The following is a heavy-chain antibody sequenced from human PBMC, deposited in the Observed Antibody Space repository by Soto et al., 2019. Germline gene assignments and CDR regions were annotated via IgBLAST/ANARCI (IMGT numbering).Heavy chain of an antibody. CDR3: ARDQRYLRQGYSDY. CDR2: IGDTGTFI. D-gene: IGHD4-4*01. V-gene: IGHV3-21*01. CDR1: AFTFSDHS. Sequence: EVQLVESGGGLVKPGGSLRLSCAASAFTFSDHSMNWVRQAPGKGLEWVSSIGDTGTFIYYADSVKGRFTISRDNAKNSLFLQMDSLRAEDRDIYYCARDQRYLRQGYSDYWGQGTLVTVSS. J-gene: IGHJ4*02.